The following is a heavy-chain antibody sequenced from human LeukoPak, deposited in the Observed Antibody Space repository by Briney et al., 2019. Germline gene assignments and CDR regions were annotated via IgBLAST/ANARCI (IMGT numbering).Heavy chain of an antibody. Sequence: PGRSLRLSCAASGFTFSSYGMHWVRQAPGKGLEWVAVISYDGSNKYYADSVKGRFTISRDNSKNTLYLQMYSLRAEDTAVYYCAKDASYYCSSTSCLFDYWGQGTLVTVSS. CDR3: AKDASYYCSSTSCLFDY. V-gene: IGHV3-30*18. CDR1: GFTFSSYG. J-gene: IGHJ4*02. D-gene: IGHD2-2*01. CDR2: ISYDGSNK.